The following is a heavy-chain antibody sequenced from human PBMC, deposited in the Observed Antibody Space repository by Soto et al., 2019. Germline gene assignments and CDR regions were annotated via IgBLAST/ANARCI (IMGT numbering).Heavy chain of an antibody. CDR2: IPQEGVDG. CDR1: GFTFTMYS. Sequence: GGSLRLSCEVSGFTFTMYSMSWVRQSPGKGLEWVAKIPQEGVDGHYADSVKGRFTISRDNGKNSLYLQLNNLRAEDTAVYYCARDHLILPAHDFFYGSDVWGRGATVTVSS. D-gene: IGHD2-21*02. V-gene: IGHV3-7*03. CDR3: ARDHLILPAHDFFYGSDV. J-gene: IGHJ6*02.